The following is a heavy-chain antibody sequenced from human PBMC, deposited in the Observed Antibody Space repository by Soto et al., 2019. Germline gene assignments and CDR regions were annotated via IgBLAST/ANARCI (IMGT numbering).Heavy chain of an antibody. Sequence: SETLSLTCTASGGSINKSNYFWGWIRQAPGKGLEWIASILYTGTTSYNSSLKSRVVISVDTSKNQFSLELNSVTAADTAVYYCARLGWGNGDSDYWGQGTLVTVSS. CDR2: ILYTGTT. CDR1: GGSINKSNYF. V-gene: IGHV4-39*01. J-gene: IGHJ4*02. D-gene: IGHD3-16*01. CDR3: ARLGWGNGDSDY.